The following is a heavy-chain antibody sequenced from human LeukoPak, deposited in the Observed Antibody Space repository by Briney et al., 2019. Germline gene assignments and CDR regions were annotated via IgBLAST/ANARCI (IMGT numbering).Heavy chain of an antibody. J-gene: IGHJ6*03. CDR3: ARVYLPNYYYYYMDV. CDR2: ISSSSSYI. CDR1: GFTFSSYS. V-gene: IGHV3-21*01. Sequence: GGSLRLSCAASGFTFSSYSMNWVRQAPGKGLEGGSSISSSSSYIYYADSVKGRFTISRDNAKNSLYLQMNSLRAEDTAVYYCARVYLPNYYYYYMDVWGKGTTVTVSS. D-gene: IGHD2-2*01.